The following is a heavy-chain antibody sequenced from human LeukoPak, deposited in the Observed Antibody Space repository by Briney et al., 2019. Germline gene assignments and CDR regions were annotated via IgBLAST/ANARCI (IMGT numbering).Heavy chain of an antibody. CDR1: GYTFTSYD. J-gene: IGHJ4*02. Sequence: ASVKVSCKASGYTFTSYDINWVRQATGQGLEWMGWMNPNSGNTGYAQKFQGRVTMTRNTSISTAYMELSSLRSKDTAVYYCARVGANYDFWSGYYAGGYFDYWGQGTLVTVSS. D-gene: IGHD3-3*01. CDR2: MNPNSGNT. CDR3: ARVGANYDFWSGYYAGGYFDY. V-gene: IGHV1-8*01.